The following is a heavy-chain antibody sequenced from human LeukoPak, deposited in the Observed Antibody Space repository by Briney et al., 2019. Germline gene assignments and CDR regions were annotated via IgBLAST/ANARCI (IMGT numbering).Heavy chain of an antibody. CDR1: GFTFSSYA. D-gene: IGHD6-13*01. J-gene: IGHJ5*02. CDR3: ARRAHSSSWYNWFDP. V-gene: IGHV4-59*01. Sequence: GSLRLSCAASGFTFSSYAMSWVRQAPGKGLEWIGYIYYSGSTNYNPSLKSRVTISVDTSKNQFSLKLSSVTAADTAVYYCARRAHSSSWYNWFDPWGQGTLVTVSS. CDR2: IYYSGST.